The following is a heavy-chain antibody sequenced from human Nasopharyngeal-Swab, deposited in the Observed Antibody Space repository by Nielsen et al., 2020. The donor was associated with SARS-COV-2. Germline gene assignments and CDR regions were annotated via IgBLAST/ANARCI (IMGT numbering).Heavy chain of an antibody. Sequence: GGSLRLSCAASGFTFSSYSMNWVRQAPGKGLEWVSYISSSSSTIYYADSVKGRFTISRDNAKNSLYLQMNSLRAEDTAVYYCARDQYSGYDSYYFDYWGQGTLVTVSS. V-gene: IGHV3-48*01. CDR1: GFTFSSYS. D-gene: IGHD5-12*01. CDR2: ISSSSSTI. J-gene: IGHJ4*02. CDR3: ARDQYSGYDSYYFDY.